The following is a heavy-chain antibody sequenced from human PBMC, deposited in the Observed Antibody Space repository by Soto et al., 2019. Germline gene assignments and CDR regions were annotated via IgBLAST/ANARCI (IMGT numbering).Heavy chain of an antibody. Sequence: GGSLRLSCAASGFTFSSYSMNWVRQAPGKGLEWVSSISSSSSYIYYADSVKGRFTISRDNAKNSLYLQMNSLRAEDMAVYYCARDGWYSGSYFAFDIWGQGTMVTVSS. D-gene: IGHD1-26*01. V-gene: IGHV3-21*01. CDR3: ARDGWYSGSYFAFDI. CDR2: ISSSSSYI. J-gene: IGHJ3*02. CDR1: GFTFSSYS.